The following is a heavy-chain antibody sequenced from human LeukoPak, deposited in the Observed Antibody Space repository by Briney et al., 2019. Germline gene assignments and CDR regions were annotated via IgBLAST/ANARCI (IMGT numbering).Heavy chain of an antibody. J-gene: IGHJ5*02. CDR3: ARDLEVSSVNLGLDP. CDR2: INPNSGGT. V-gene: IGHV1-2*02. CDR1: GYTFTGYY. Sequence: GASVKVSCKASGYTFTGYYMHWVRQAPGQGLELMGWINPNSGGTDYAQNFQGRVTLTRDTSLSTAYMELSRLGSDDTAVYFCARDLEVSSVNLGLDPWGQGTLVTVSS. D-gene: IGHD7-27*01.